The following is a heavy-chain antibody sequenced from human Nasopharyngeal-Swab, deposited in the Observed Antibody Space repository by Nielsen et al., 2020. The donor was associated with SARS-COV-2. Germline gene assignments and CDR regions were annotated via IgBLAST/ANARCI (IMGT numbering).Heavy chain of an antibody. CDR3: ARDRVVPAAMWAYYYYYGMDV. Sequence: WIRQPPGKGLEWIGEINYSGNTNYSPTLKSRVLMSVDTSKNQFSLKVSSVTAADTAVYYCARDRVVPAAMWAYYYYYGMDVWGQGTTVTVSS. CDR2: INYSGNT. D-gene: IGHD2-2*01. J-gene: IGHJ6*02. V-gene: IGHV4-34*09.